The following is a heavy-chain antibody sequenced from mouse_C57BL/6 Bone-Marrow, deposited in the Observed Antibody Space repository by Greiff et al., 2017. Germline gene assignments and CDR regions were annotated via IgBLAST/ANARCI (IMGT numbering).Heavy chain of an antibody. J-gene: IGHJ2*01. D-gene: IGHD1-1*01. CDR1: GYSITSGYY. V-gene: IGHV3-6*01. CDR2: ISYDGSN. Sequence: EVQLVESGPGLVKPSQSLSLTCSVTGYSITSGYYWNWIRQFPGNKLEWMGYISYDGSNNYNPSLKNRISITRDTSKNQFFLKLNSVTTEDTATYYCARGNITTVVAFDYWGQGTTLTVSS. CDR3: ARGNITTVVAFDY.